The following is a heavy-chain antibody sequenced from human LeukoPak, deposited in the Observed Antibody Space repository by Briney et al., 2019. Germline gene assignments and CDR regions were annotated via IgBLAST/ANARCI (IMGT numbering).Heavy chain of an antibody. CDR1: GGSISTYY. J-gene: IGHJ4*02. V-gene: IGHV4-59*08. CDR3: ARMGGYSGYATH. D-gene: IGHD5-12*01. CDR2: IHYSGTT. Sequence: SETLSLTSTVSGGSISTYYWSWIRQPPGKGLEWIGYIHYSGTTNYNPSLKNRVTISLDTSKNQFSLNLSSVTAADTAVYYCARMGGYSGYATHWGQGTLVTVSS.